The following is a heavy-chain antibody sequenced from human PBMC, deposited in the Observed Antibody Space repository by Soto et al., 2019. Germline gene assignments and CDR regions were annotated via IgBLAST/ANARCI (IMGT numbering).Heavy chain of an antibody. CDR3: ASLPGPLVAVLYLYPEDGREPVSDADV. D-gene: IGHD2-15*01. CDR2: ISFDGSKK. V-gene: IGHV3-30-3*01. CDR1: GFTFSSYP. J-gene: IGHJ6*02. Sequence: QMQLVESGGGVVQPGRSLRLSCAASGFTFSSYPMHWVRQAPGKGLEWVAVISFDGSKKYYADSVKGRFFISKDNSKNKLALQMYSLSGEDSAVDYCASLPGPLVAVLYLYPEDGREPVSDADVWGQGTAVTVSS.